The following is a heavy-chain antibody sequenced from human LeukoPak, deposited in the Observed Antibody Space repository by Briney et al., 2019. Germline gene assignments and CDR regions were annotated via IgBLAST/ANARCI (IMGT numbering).Heavy chain of an antibody. D-gene: IGHD3-22*01. CDR3: AGQANYYDSSGYPVRGVKNFDY. Sequence: SSETLSLTCTVSGVSISSGDYYWSWIRQPPGKGLEWIGYIYYSGSTYYNPSLKSRVTISVDTSKNQFSLKLSSVTAADTAVYYCAGQANYYDSSGYPVRGVKNFDYWGQGTLVTVSS. V-gene: IGHV4-30-4*01. J-gene: IGHJ4*02. CDR2: IYYSGST. CDR1: GVSISSGDYY.